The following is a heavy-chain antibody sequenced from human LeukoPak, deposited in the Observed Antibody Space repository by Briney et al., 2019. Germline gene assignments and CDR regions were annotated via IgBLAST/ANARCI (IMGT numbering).Heavy chain of an antibody. V-gene: IGHV3-53*01. CDR3: ARVFPPNYYGSSGYLFDY. Sequence: PGGSLRLSCAASGFTVSSSYMSWVRQAPGKGLEWVSVLYSDGSTYYADSVKGRFTISRDNSKNTLYLQMNSLRAEDTAVYYCARVFPPNYYGSSGYLFDYWGRGTLVTVSS. CDR2: LYSDGST. CDR1: GFTVSSSY. D-gene: IGHD3-22*01. J-gene: IGHJ4*02.